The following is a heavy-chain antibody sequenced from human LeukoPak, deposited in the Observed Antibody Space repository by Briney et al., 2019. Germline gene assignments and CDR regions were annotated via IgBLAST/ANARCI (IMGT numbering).Heavy chain of an antibody. V-gene: IGHV3-23*01. CDR1: GFTFSNHG. CDR2: ISGSGGST. Sequence: QPGGSLRLSCAASGFTFSNHGMNWVRQAPGKGLEWVSAISGSGGSTYYADSVKVRFTISRDNSKNTLYLQMNSLRAEDTAVYYCTTVNVDTAMVAFDYWGQGTLVTVSS. CDR3: TTVNVDTAMVAFDY. D-gene: IGHD5-18*01. J-gene: IGHJ4*02.